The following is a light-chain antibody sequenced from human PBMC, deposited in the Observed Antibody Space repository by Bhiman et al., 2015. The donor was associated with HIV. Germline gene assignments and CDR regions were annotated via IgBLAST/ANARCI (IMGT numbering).Light chain of an antibody. Sequence: SPVLTQPLSVSVAPGRTATITCVGNNVGTNSVHWYRQRPGQAPQLVIVYPNDRPSGIPDRFSGSYSGNTATLTISETQAMDEADYYCQAWDSSTEVFGTGTKVTVL. CDR1: NVGTNS. J-gene: IGLJ1*01. CDR2: YPN. V-gene: IGLV3-21*01. CDR3: QAWDSSTEV.